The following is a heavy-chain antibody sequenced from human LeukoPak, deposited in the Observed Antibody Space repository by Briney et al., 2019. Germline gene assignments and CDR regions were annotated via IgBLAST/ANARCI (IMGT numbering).Heavy chain of an antibody. J-gene: IGHJ6*03. V-gene: IGHV3-48*01. CDR2: ISSSSSSI. Sequence: GGSLRLSCAASGFTFSSYSMNWVRQAPGKGLEWVSYISSSSSSIHYADSVKGRFTISRDDAKNSLYLQMNSLRAEDTAVYYCASEPIRGVTPYYYYMDVWGKGTTVTVSS. D-gene: IGHD3-10*01. CDR1: GFTFSSYS. CDR3: ASEPIRGVTPYYYYMDV.